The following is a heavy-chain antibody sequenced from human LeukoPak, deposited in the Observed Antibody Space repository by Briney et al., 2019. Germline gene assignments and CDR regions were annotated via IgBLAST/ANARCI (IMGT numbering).Heavy chain of an antibody. D-gene: IGHD3-16*01. J-gene: IGHJ4*02. V-gene: IGHV3-48*03. CDR1: GFTFSSYE. Sequence: PGGSLRLSCVASGFTFSSYEMNWVRQAPGKGLEWVSYISSSDTIYYADSVKGRFSISRDNAKNSLYLQMNSLRAEDTAVYYCARDFGGAADYWGQGTLVTVPS. CDR2: ISSSDTI. CDR3: ARDFGGAADY.